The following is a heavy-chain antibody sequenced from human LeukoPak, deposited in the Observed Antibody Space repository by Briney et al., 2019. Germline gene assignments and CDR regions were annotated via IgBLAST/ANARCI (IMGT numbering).Heavy chain of an antibody. CDR3: ARGGSLRYYYYGMDV. V-gene: IGHV4-34*01. CDR1: GVSFSGYY. CDR2: INHSGST. J-gene: IGHJ6*02. Sequence: TSETLSLTCAVYGVSFSGYYWSWIRQPPGKGLEWIGEINHSGSTNYNPSLRSRVTISVDTSKNQFSLKLSSVTAADTAVYYCARGGSLRYYYYGMDVWGQGTTVTVSS. D-gene: IGHD2-21*01.